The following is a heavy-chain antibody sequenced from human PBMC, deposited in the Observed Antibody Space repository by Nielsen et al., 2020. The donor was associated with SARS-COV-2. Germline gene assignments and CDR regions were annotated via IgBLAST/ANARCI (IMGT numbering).Heavy chain of an antibody. CDR2: IYYSGST. J-gene: IGHJ4*02. Sequence: SETLSLTCTVSVGSISSSSYYWGWIRQPPGKGLEWIGSIYYSGSTYYNPSLKSRVTISVDTSKNQFSLKLSSVTAADTAVYYCARDITDYYDSSGQDYWGQGTLVTVSS. CDR3: ARDITDYYDSSGQDY. V-gene: IGHV4-39*07. CDR1: VGSISSSSYY. D-gene: IGHD3-22*01.